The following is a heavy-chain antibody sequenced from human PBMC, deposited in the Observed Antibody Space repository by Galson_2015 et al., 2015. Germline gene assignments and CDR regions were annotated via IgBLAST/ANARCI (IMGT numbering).Heavy chain of an antibody. CDR2: IYTSGST. D-gene: IGHD3-22*01. V-gene: IGHV4-61*02. J-gene: IGHJ3*02. Sequence: TLSLTCTVSGGSISSGSYYWSWIRQPAGKGLEWIGRIYTSGSTNYNPSLKSRVTISVDTSKNQFSLKLSSVTAADTAVYYCARESSMILSIGAFDIWGQGTTVTVSS. CDR1: GGSISSGSYY. CDR3: ARESSMILSIGAFDI.